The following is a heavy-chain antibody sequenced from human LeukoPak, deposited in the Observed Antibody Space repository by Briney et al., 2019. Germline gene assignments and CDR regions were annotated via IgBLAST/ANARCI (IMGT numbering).Heavy chain of an antibody. CDR1: GYTFTSYG. Sequence: ASVKVSCKASGYTFTSYGISWVRQAPGQRLEWMGWINAGNGNTKYSQRFQGRVTITRDTSASTAYMELSSLRSEDTAVYYCARDQYQTVDALREYYYYGMDVWGQGTTVTVSS. V-gene: IGHV1-3*01. J-gene: IGHJ6*02. CDR2: INAGNGNT. D-gene: IGHD4-11*01. CDR3: ARDQYQTVDALREYYYYGMDV.